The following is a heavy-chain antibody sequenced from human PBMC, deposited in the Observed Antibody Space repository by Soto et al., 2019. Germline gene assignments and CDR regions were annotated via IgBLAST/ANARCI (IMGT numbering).Heavy chain of an antibody. CDR2: ISYDGSNK. V-gene: IGHV3-30*18. J-gene: IGHJ6*04. CDR3: AKDAKDLWSGHDFLFAGGMAG. CDR1: GFTFSSYG. D-gene: IGHD3-3*01. Sequence: GGSLILSCAASGFTFSSYGMHWVLQAPGKGLEWVAVISYDGSNKYYADSVKGRFTISRDNSKNTLYLQMNSLRAEDTAVYYCAKDAKDLWSGHDFLFAGGMAGWGKGNKVTLS.